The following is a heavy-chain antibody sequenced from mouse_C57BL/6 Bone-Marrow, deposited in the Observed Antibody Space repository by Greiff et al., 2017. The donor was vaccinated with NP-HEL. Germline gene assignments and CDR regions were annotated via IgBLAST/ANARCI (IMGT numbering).Heavy chain of an antibody. CDR1: GYTFTSYW. CDR3: AITGITTVVATYYFDY. V-gene: IGHV1-74*01. CDR2: IHPSDSDT. D-gene: IGHD1-1*01. Sequence: VQLQQPGAELVKPGASVKVSCKASGYTFTSYWMHWVKPRPGQGLEWIGRIHPSDSDTNYNQKFKGKATLTVDKSSSTAYMQLSSLTSEDSAVYYCAITGITTVVATYYFDYWGQGTTLTVSS. J-gene: IGHJ2*01.